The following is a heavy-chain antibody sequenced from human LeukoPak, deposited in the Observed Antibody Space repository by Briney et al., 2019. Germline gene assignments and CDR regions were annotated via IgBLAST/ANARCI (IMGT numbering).Heavy chain of an antibody. V-gene: IGHV1-18*01. CDR2: ISAYNGNT. CDR3: ARNYDSSGYSYYYYYGMDV. CDR1: GYTFTSYG. D-gene: IGHD3-22*01. J-gene: IGHJ6*02. Sequence: ASVKVSCKASGYTFTSYGISWVRQAPGQGLEWMGWISAYNGNTNYAQKLQGRVTMTTDTSTSTAYMELRSLRSDDTAVYYCARNYDSSGYSYYYYYGMDVWGQGTTVTASS.